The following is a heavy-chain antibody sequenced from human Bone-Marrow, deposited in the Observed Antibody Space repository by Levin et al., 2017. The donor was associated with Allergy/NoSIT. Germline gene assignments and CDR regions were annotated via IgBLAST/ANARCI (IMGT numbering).Heavy chain of an antibody. CDR3: ALLEDYYGSGGN. J-gene: IGHJ4*02. D-gene: IGHD3-10*01. Sequence: GGSLRLSCAASGFTFSGAWLNWVRQAPGKGLEWVGRLKSKTDSGTTDYAAPVKGRFTISRDDSKNTLYLQMKNLKTEYTAVYYCALLEDYYGSGGNWGQGTLVTVSS. CDR2: LKSKTDSGTT. V-gene: IGHV3-15*07. CDR1: GFTFSGAW.